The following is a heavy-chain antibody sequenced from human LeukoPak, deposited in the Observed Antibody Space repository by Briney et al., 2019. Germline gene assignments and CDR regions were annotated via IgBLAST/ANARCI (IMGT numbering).Heavy chain of an antibody. CDR2: IKQDGSEK. D-gene: IGHD3-9*01. CDR1: GFTFSSYW. J-gene: IGHJ4*02. V-gene: IGHV3-7*04. Sequence: GGSLRLSCAASGFTFSSYWMSWVRQAPGKGLDWVANIKQDGSEKYFVDSVKGRFTISRDNAKNSLYLQMNSLRAEDTAVYFCARGEREYDILTGPAVVSYWGQGTLVTVSS. CDR3: ARGEREYDILTGPAVVSY.